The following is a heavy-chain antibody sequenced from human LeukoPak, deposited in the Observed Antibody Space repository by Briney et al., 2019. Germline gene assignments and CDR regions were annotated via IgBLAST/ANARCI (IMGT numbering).Heavy chain of an antibody. CDR3: ARGRLKYYYGSGSYLNWFDP. CDR2: INHSGST. J-gene: IGHJ5*02. CDR1: GGSFSGYY. D-gene: IGHD3-10*01. Sequence: SETLSLTCAVYGGSFSGYYWSWIRQPPGKGLEWIGEINHSGSTNYNPSLKSRVTISVDTSKNQFSLKLSSVTAADTAVYYCARGRLKYYYGSGSYLNWFDPWGQGTLVTVSS. V-gene: IGHV4-34*01.